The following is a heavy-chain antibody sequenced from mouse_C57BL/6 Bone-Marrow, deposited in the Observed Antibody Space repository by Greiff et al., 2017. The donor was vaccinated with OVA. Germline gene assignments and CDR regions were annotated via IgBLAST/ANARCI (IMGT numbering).Heavy chain of an antibody. J-gene: IGHJ4*01. CDR3: ATRIYYDFYAMDY. CDR1: GYTFTSYW. CDR2: IYPGSGST. V-gene: IGHV1-55*01. Sequence: QVQLQQPGAELVKPGASVKMSCKASGYTFTSYWITWVKQRPGQGLEWIGDIYPGSGSTNYNEKFKSKATLTVDTSSSTAYMQLSSLTSEDSAVYYCATRIYYDFYAMDYWGQGTSVTVSS. D-gene: IGHD2-4*01.